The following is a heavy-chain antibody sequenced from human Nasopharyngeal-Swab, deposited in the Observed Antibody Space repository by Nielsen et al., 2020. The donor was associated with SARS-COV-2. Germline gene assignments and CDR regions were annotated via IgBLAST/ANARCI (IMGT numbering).Heavy chain of an antibody. V-gene: IGHV4-39*01. Sequence: WFGHPQGKGLEGIGSFFYSGSTYYNPSLKSRLTISVNTSKNQFSLKLSSVTAADTAVYYCARPGTGIAAADYWGQGTLVTVSS. CDR2: FFYSGST. J-gene: IGHJ4*02. D-gene: IGHD6-13*01. CDR3: ARPGTGIAAADY.